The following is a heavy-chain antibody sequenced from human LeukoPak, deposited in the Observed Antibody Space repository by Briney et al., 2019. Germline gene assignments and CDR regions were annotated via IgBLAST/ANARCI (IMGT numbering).Heavy chain of an antibody. V-gene: IGHV4-4*07. Sequence: SGTLSLTCTVSGGSIGSYYWSWLRQPPGKGLEWIGRIYASGTTNYNPSLKSRVSISMDQSMNQVSLKLRSVTAADTAAYYCARSYGGNPMYFFDSWGHGTLVTVSS. CDR3: ARSYGGNPMYFFDS. CDR2: IYASGTT. D-gene: IGHD4-23*01. CDR1: GGSIGSYY. J-gene: IGHJ4*01.